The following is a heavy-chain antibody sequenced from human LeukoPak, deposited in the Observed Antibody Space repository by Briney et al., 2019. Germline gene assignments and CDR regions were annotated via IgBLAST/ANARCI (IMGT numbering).Heavy chain of an antibody. J-gene: IGHJ4*02. CDR2: IRSKANSYAT. Sequence: PGGSLRLSCAASGFIFSGSAMHWVRQASGKGLEWVGRIRSKANSYATAYAASVKGRFTISRDDSKNTAYLQMNSLKTEDTAVYYCTTDIVLMVYAIATHDYWGQGTLVTVSS. CDR3: TTDIVLMVYAIATHDY. V-gene: IGHV3-73*01. CDR1: GFIFSGSA. D-gene: IGHD2-8*01.